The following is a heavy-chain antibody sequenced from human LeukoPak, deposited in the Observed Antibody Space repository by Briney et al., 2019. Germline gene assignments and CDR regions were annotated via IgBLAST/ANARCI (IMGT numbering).Heavy chain of an antibody. J-gene: IGHJ5*02. D-gene: IGHD2-15*01. V-gene: IGHV3-30*03. CDR1: GFTFSSYG. CDR2: ISYDGSNK. CDR3: ARGSKVCSSGGSCYYNWFDP. Sequence: GGSLRLSCAASGFTFSSYGMHWVRQAPGKGLEWVAVISYDGSNKYYADSVKGRFTISRDNSKNTLYLQMNSLRAEDTAVYYCARGSKVCSSGGSCYYNWFDPWGQGTLVTVSS.